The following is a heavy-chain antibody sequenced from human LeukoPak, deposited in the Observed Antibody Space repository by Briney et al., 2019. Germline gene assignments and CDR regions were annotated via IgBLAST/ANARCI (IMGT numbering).Heavy chain of an antibody. V-gene: IGHV4-39*01. D-gene: IGHD2-21*02. CDR3: ASVVTPGANAFEI. Sequence: SETLSLTCTVSGGSISSSSYYWGWIRQPPGRGLEWIRSLSYSGSTYYNPSLKSRVTISADTSRNQFSLILSSVTAADTAVYFCASVVTPGANAFEIWGQGTMVTVSS. J-gene: IGHJ3*02. CDR2: LSYSGST. CDR1: GGSISSSSYY.